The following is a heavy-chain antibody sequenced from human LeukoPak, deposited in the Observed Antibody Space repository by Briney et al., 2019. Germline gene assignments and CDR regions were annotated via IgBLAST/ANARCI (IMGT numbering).Heavy chain of an antibody. J-gene: IGHJ3*02. CDR3: AKRLGAEGAFDI. CDR2: IRYDGSNK. Sequence: GRSLRLSCAASGFTFSSYGIHWVRQAPGKGLEWVAFIRYDGSNKNYADSVKGRFTISRDNSKNTLYLQMNSLRAEDTAVYYCAKRLGAEGAFDIWGQGTMVTVSS. V-gene: IGHV3-30*02. D-gene: IGHD3-16*01. CDR1: GFTFSSYG.